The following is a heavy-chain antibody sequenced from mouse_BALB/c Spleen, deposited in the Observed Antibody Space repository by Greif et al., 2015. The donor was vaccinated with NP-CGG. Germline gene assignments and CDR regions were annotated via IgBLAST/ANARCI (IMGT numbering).Heavy chain of an antibody. V-gene: IGHV1S127*01. Sequence: VQLQQSGPQLVRPGASVKISCKASGYSFTSYWMHWVKQRPGQGLEWIGMIDPSDSETRLNQKFKDKATLTVDKSSSTAYMQLSSPTSEDSAVYYCARGFIEGFDYWGQGTTLTVSS. CDR3: ARGFIEGFDY. D-gene: IGHD1-1*01. J-gene: IGHJ2*01. CDR1: GYSFTSYW. CDR2: IDPSDSET.